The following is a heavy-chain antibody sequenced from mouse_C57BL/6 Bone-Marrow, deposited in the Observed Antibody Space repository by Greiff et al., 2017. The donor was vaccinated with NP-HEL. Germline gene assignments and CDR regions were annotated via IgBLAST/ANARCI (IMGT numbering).Heavy chain of an antibody. CDR2: ISYDGSN. D-gene: IGHD2-3*01. Sequence: EVQVVESGPGLVKPSQSLSLTCSVTGYSITSGYYWNWIRQFPGNKLEWMGYISYDGSNNYNPSLKNRISITRDTSKNQFFLKLNSVTTEDTATYYCAIAGYSWFAYWGQGTLVTVSA. J-gene: IGHJ3*01. CDR3: AIAGYSWFAY. V-gene: IGHV3-6*01. CDR1: GYSITSGYY.